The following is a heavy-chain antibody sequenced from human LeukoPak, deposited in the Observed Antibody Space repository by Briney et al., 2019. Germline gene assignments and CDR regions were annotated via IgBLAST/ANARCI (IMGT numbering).Heavy chain of an antibody. CDR3: ARFAVHRRLAVAGQFGLDY. J-gene: IGHJ4*02. CDR2: INPHSGGT. D-gene: IGHD6-19*01. Sequence: ASVKVSCKASGYTFTGYYLHWVRQAPGQGLEWMGWINPHSGGTNYAQKFQGRVTMTRDTSTSTVYMELSSLRSGDTAVYYCARFAVHRRLAVAGQFGLDYWGQGTLVTVSS. V-gene: IGHV1-2*02. CDR1: GYTFTGYY.